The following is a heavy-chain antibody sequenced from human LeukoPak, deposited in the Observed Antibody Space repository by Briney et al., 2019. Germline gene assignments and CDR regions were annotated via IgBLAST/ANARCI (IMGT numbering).Heavy chain of an antibody. Sequence: SETLSLTCTVSGGSINNYYWSWIRQPPGKGLEWIGHIYYSGSTNYNPSLKSRVTISVDTSKNQFSLKLSSVTAADTAVYYCARRDTAMVNDAFDIWGQGTMVTVSS. V-gene: IGHV4-59*08. CDR2: IYYSGST. CDR1: GGSINNYY. J-gene: IGHJ3*02. D-gene: IGHD5-18*01. CDR3: ARRDTAMVNDAFDI.